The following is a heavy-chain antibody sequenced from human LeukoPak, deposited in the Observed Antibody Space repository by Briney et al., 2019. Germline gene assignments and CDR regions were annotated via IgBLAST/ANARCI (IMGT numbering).Heavy chain of an antibody. CDR1: GGSISSGGYS. Sequence: SETLSLTCAVSGGSISSGGYSWSWIRQPPGKGLEWIGYIYHSGSTYYNPSLRSRVTISVDMSKNRFSLKLRSVNAADTAVYFCARIIPPYYTSGSYGSWGQGTLVTVSS. V-gene: IGHV4-30-2*01. J-gene: IGHJ5*02. D-gene: IGHD3-10*01. CDR2: IYHSGST. CDR3: ARIIPPYYTSGSYGS.